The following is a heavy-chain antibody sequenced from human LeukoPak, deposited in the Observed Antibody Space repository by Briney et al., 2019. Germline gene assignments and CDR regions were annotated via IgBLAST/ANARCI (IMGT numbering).Heavy chain of an antibody. CDR1: GGSFSGYY. J-gene: IGHJ5*02. CDR2: INHSGST. V-gene: IGHV4-34*01. Sequence: PSETLSLTCAVYGGSFSGYYWSWIRQPPGKGLEWIGEINHSGSTNYNPSLKSRVAISVDTSKNQFSLRLSSVTAADTAVYYCARLHYGDPTSWFDPWGQGTLVTVSS. D-gene: IGHD2-21*02. CDR3: ARLHYGDPTSWFDP.